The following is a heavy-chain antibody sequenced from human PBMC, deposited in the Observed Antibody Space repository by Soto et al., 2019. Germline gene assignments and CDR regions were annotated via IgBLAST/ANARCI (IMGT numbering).Heavy chain of an antibody. CDR3: ARVVGIVATNNAVPATVYLDY. CDR1: GFTVCSYF. Sequence: GWSLGLACASFGFTVCSYFMTCFRQAPAKGLEWVSVIYSGGSTYYADSVKGRFTISRDNSKNTLYLQMNSLRAEDTAVYYCARVVGIVATNNAVPATVYLDYWVQRTLVTVSS. V-gene: IGHV3-66*01. J-gene: IGHJ4*02. CDR2: IYSGGST. D-gene: IGHD5-12*01.